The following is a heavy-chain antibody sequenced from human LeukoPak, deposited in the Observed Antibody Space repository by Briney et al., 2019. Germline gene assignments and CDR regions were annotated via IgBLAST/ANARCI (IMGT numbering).Heavy chain of an antibody. CDR3: AHGSGSYYQSFDY. V-gene: IGHV3-21*01. Sequence: GGSLRLSCAASGFTFSTYTMNWVRQAPGKGLEWVSSISSGSSYMSYADSLKGRFTISRDNAKNSLYLQMNSLRAEDTAVYYCAHGSGSYYQSFDYWGQGTLVTVSS. D-gene: IGHD3-10*01. CDR1: GFTFSTYT. J-gene: IGHJ4*02. CDR2: ISSGSSYM.